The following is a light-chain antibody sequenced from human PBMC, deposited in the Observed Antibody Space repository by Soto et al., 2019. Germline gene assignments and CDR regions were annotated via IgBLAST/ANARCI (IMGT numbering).Light chain of an antibody. CDR2: DAS. J-gene: IGKJ5*01. CDR1: QSVRSY. CDR3: QQRSNWLPIT. Sequence: QSTGPLSLSPGSRAAISSWASQSVRSYLAWYQQKPCQAPRLLIYDASNRATGIPARFSGSESGTDFTLTICSLEPQDFAVYYGQQRSNWLPITFGQGTRLEIK. V-gene: IGKV3-11*01.